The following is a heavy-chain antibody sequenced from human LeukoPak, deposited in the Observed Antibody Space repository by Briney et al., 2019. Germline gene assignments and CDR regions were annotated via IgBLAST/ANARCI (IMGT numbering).Heavy chain of an antibody. CDR3: AKDLGVDFWTGGYFDY. V-gene: IGHV3-64*01. Sequence: GGSLRLSCAASGFTFSSYAMHWVRQAPGKGLEYVSAISSNGGSTYYANSVKGRFTISRDNSKNTLYLQMNSLRAEDTAVYYCAKDLGVDFWTGGYFDYWGQGTLVTVSS. CDR1: GFTFSSYA. D-gene: IGHD3/OR15-3a*01. J-gene: IGHJ4*02. CDR2: ISSNGGST.